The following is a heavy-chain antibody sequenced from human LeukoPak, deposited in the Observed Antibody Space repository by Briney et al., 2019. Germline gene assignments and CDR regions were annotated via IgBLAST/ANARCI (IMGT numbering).Heavy chain of an antibody. D-gene: IGHD1/OR15-1a*01. CDR3: ARGEQLNYFAY. CDR1: GFTFSSYE. Sequence: GGSLRLSCAASGFTFSSYEMNWVRQAPGKGLEWVSYISSSGSTIYYADSVKGRFTISRDNAKNSLYLQMYSLRAEDTAVYYCARGEQLNYFAYWGQGTLVTVSS. V-gene: IGHV3-48*03. J-gene: IGHJ4*02. CDR2: ISSSGSTI.